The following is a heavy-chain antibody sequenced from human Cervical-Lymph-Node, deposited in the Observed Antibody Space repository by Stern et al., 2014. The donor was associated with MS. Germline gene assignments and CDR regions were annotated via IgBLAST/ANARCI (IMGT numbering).Heavy chain of an antibody. J-gene: IGHJ4*02. CDR1: GFTFRTYG. CDR2: INSVSGVT. CDR3: ARDYYDKRNYSPFDS. Sequence: EVQLVESGGGLVQPGGSLRLSCAASGFTFRTYGMNWVRQAPGKGLEWISYINSVSGVTYHADSVMGRVTISRDHPKNSLFLQMNSLRDEDTAVYYCARDYYDKRNYSPFDSWGQGTLVTVSS. D-gene: IGHD3-22*01. V-gene: IGHV3-48*02.